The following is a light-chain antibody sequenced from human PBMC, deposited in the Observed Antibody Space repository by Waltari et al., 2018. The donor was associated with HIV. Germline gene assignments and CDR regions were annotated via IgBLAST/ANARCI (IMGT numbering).Light chain of an antibody. CDR1: SSDVGDFNF. Sequence: QSALTQPASVSVSPGQSITISCTRSSSDVGDFNFVSWYQHRPGKAPKFMIYDFSYRPSGVSNRFSGSKSANPASLTISGLQAEDEAVYYCCSYTSSDTLWVFGGGTKLTVL. CDR2: DFS. V-gene: IGLV2-14*03. J-gene: IGLJ3*02. CDR3: CSYTSSDTLWV.